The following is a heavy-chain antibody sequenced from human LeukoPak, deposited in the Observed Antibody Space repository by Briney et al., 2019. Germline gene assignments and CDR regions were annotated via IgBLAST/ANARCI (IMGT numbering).Heavy chain of an antibody. Sequence: PSETLSLTCAVYGGSFSGYYWSWIRQPPGKGLEWIGEINHSGSTNYNPSLKSRVTISVDTSKNQFSLKLSPVTAADTAVYYCARGRGTAMVRGTGYYGMDVWGQGTTVTVSS. D-gene: IGHD5-18*01. J-gene: IGHJ6*02. CDR1: GGSFSGYY. CDR2: INHSGST. V-gene: IGHV4-34*01. CDR3: ARGRGTAMVRGTGYYGMDV.